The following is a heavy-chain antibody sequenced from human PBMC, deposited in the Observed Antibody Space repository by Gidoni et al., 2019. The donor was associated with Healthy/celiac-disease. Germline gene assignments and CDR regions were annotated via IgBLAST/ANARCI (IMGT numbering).Heavy chain of an antibody. V-gene: IGHV4-38-2*02. J-gene: IGHJ4*02. CDR3: AREVGDDAPDY. CDR2: IYHSGST. D-gene: IGHD3-16*01. CDR1: GYSISRGYY. Sequence: QVQLQESGPGLVKPSETLSITCAVSGYSISRGYYWGWLRQPPGKGLEWIGSIYHSGSTYYNPSLKSRVTISVDTSKNQFSLKLSSVTAADTAVYYCAREVGDDAPDYWGQGTLVTVSS.